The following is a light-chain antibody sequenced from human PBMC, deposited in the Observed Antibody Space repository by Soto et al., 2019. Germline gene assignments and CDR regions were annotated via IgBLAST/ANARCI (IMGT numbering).Light chain of an antibody. J-gene: IGKJ4*01. CDR1: QDVDNNF. Sequence: EIVLPQSPGTLSLSPGEGATISCRASQDVDNNFLAWYQQRPGQAPRLLIYASSRRATGIPDRFSGSGSGTDFTLTISRVGPEDIAVYFCHQYYSSIPFGGGTKVEVK. CDR3: HQYYSSIP. CDR2: ASS. V-gene: IGKV3-20*01.